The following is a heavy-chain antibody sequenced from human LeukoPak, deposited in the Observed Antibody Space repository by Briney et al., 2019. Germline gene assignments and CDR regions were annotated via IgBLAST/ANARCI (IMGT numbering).Heavy chain of an antibody. Sequence: SETLSHTCAVYGGSFSGYYWSWIRQPPGKGLEWIGEINHSGSTNYNPSLKSRVTISLDTSKNQFSLKLSSVTAADTAVYYCASTKGIAAAGRPGPWGQGTLVTVSS. CDR2: INHSGST. CDR3: ASTKGIAAAGRPGP. J-gene: IGHJ5*02. V-gene: IGHV4-34*01. D-gene: IGHD6-13*01. CDR1: GGSFSGYY.